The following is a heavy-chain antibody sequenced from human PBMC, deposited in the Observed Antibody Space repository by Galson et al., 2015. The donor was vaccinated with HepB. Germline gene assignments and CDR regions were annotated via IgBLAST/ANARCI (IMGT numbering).Heavy chain of an antibody. V-gene: IGHV3-43*01. Sequence: SLRLSCAASGLTFGDFMMHWVRQAPGKGLEWVSLISWDGGDIFYADSVKGRFTISRDNGKNSLFLQMNSLRPEDTALYYCTKDRGNYRGFDYWGQGTLVSVSS. CDR1: GLTFGDFM. CDR2: ISWDGGDI. J-gene: IGHJ4*02. CDR3: TKDRGNYRGFDY. D-gene: IGHD3-16*02.